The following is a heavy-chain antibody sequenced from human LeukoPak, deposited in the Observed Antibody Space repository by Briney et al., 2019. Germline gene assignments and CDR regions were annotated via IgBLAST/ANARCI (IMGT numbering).Heavy chain of an antibody. V-gene: IGHV4-34*01. CDR1: GGSFSGYY. J-gene: IGHJ4*02. D-gene: IGHD3-3*02. CDR3: ARGAFRRLDY. CDR2: INHSGST. Sequence: SETLSLTCAVYGGSFSGYYWSWIRQPPGKGLEWIGEINHSGSTNYNPSLKSRVTISVDTSKNQFSLKLSSVTAADTAVYYGARGAFRRLDYWGQGTLVTVSS.